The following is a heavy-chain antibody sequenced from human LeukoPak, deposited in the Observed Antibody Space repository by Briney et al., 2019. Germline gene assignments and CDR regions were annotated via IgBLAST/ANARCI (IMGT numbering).Heavy chain of an antibody. CDR3: ARGVNTLFDY. CDR2: IKTDGSSA. D-gene: IGHD5-18*01. CDR1: GFSFSSYW. Sequence: GGSLRLSCAASGFSFSSYWMHWVRQAPGKGLVWVSRIKTDGSSATYADSVKGRFTISRDNAKNTLYLQMSSLRAEDTAVYYCARGVNTLFDYWGQGTLVTVSS. J-gene: IGHJ4*02. V-gene: IGHV3-74*01.